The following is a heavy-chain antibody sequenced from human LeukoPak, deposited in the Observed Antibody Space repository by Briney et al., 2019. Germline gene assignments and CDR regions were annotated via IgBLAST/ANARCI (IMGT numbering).Heavy chain of an antibody. D-gene: IGHD3/OR15-3a*01. V-gene: IGHV3-23*01. J-gene: IGHJ4*02. CDR3: AKTRSDFWTHFDY. CDR2: ISGSDVDT. CDR1: GFTFSSYA. Sequence: SGGSLRLSCVASGFTFSSYAMSWVRQAPGKGLEWVSAISGSDVDTYYADSVKGRFTISRDNSKDTLYLQMNSLRAEDSAVYYCAKTRSDFWTHFDYWGQGTLVTVSS.